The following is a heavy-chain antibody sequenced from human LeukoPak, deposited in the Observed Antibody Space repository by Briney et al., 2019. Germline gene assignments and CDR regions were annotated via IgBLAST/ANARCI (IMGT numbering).Heavy chain of an antibody. CDR3: ARLGGYCSNGVCYTGYFDD. J-gene: IGHJ4*02. CDR2: IYYSGST. D-gene: IGHD2-8*01. Sequence: PSETLSLTCTVSGGSISSYYWSWIRQPPGKGLEWIGYIYYSGSTNYNPSLKSRVTILVNMSKNQFSLKLSSVTAADTAVYYCARLGGYCSNGVCYTGYFDDWGQGALVTVSS. CDR1: GGSISSYY. V-gene: IGHV4-59*08.